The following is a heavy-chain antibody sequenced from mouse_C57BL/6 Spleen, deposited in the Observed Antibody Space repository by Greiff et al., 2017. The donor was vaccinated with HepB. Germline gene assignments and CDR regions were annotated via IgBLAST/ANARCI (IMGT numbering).Heavy chain of an antibody. Sequence: QVQLQQPGAELVMPGASVKLSCKASGYTFTSYWMHWVKQRPGQGLEWIGEIDPSDSYTNYNQKFKGKSTLTVDKSSSTAYMQLSSLTSEDSAVYYCARRYSNRYYAMDYWGQGTSVTVSS. CDR3: ARRYSNRYYAMDY. CDR2: IDPSDSYT. J-gene: IGHJ4*01. D-gene: IGHD2-5*01. V-gene: IGHV1-69*01. CDR1: GYTFTSYW.